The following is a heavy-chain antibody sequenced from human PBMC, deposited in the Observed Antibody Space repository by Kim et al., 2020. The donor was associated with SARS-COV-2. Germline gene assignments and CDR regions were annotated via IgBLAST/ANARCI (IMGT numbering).Heavy chain of an antibody. V-gene: IGHV3-23*01. J-gene: IGHJ6*02. Sequence: AGYVKRRFTISRDNSENTLFLQMNSLRAEDTAIYFCASKKVQGYGWDVWGQGTTVTVSS. CDR3: ASKKVQGYGWDV.